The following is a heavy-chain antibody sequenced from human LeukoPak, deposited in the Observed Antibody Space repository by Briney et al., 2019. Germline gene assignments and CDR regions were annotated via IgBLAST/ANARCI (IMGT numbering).Heavy chain of an antibody. V-gene: IGHV3-23*01. CDR2: ITGSGDRT. CDR3: AKDKKGTHYDFAPQLDY. D-gene: IGHD3-3*01. Sequence: PGGSLRLSCVASGFTFTTYGMNWVRQAPGKGLEWVSGITGSGDRTYYADSVKGRFTIYRDNSKNTLYLQMNSLRAEDTAVYYCAKDKKGTHYDFAPQLDYWGQGTLVTVSS. J-gene: IGHJ4*02. CDR1: GFTFTTYG.